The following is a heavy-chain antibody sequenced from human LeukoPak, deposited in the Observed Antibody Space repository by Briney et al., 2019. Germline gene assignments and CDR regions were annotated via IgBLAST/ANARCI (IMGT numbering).Heavy chain of an antibody. D-gene: IGHD3-10*01. Sequence: SQTLSLTCTASGASISSGDYYWSWIRQPPGKGLEWVGYIYYSGTTDYNPSLKNRLTISVDTSKNQFSLKLSSVTAADTAVYYCARDARDGSGTYYTNWFDPWGHGTLVTVSS. J-gene: IGHJ5*02. CDR2: IYYSGTT. V-gene: IGHV4-30-4*01. CDR3: ARDARDGSGTYYTNWFDP. CDR1: GASISSGDYY.